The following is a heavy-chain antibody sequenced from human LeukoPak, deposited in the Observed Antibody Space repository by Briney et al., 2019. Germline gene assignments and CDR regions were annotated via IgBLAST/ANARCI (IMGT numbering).Heavy chain of an antibody. Sequence: PGGSLRLSCAASGFTFSSYSMNWVRQAPGMGLEWVSSIGTSGTYMYYADSLKGRFTISRDNAENSLSLQMNSLSAEDTAVYYCARGGYYDSSGYPRAFDIWGQGTMVTVSS. J-gene: IGHJ3*02. CDR2: IGTSGTYM. D-gene: IGHD3-22*01. CDR1: GFTFSSYS. CDR3: ARGGYYDSSGYPRAFDI. V-gene: IGHV3-21*01.